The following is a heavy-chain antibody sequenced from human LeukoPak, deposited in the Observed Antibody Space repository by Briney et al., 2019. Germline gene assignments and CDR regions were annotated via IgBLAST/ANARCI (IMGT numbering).Heavy chain of an antibody. CDR3: ARDGRGHWDTRIWYLGNWLDP. D-gene: IGHD6-13*01. V-gene: IGHV1-18*01. J-gene: IGHJ5*02. Sequence: GASVKVSCKASGYTFTTYGISWVRQAPGQGPEWMGWISTYSGNTHYAQELQGRVTLTTDTSTSTAYMDLRSLRSDDTAVYYCARDGRGHWDTRIWYLGNWLDPWGQGTLVTVSS. CDR2: ISTYSGNT. CDR1: GYTFTTYG.